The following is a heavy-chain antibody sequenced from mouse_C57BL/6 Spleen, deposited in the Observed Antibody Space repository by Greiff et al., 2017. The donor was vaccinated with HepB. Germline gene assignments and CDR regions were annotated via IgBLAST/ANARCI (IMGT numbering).Heavy chain of an antibody. Sequence: QVQLQQSGAELVRPGSSVKLSCKASGYTFTSYWMHWVKQRPIQGLEWIGNIDPSDSETHYNQKFKDKATLTVDKSSSTAYMQLSSLTSEDSAVYYCARRGFGNAWFAYWGQGTLVTVSA. V-gene: IGHV1-52*01. CDR1: GYTFTSYW. CDR2: IDPSDSET. D-gene: IGHD2-1*01. CDR3: ARRGFGNAWFAY. J-gene: IGHJ3*01.